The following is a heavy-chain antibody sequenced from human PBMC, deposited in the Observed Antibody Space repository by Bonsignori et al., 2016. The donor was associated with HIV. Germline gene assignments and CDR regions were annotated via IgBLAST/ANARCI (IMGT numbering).Heavy chain of an antibody. CDR3: TRAGYSSGWYLDY. CDR2: IIPILGIA. Sequence: WVRQAPGQGLEWMGGIIPILGIANYAQKFQGRVTITADESTSTAYMELSSLRSEDTAVYYCTRAGYSSGWYLDYWGQGTLVTVSS. D-gene: IGHD6-19*01. J-gene: IGHJ4*02. V-gene: IGHV1-69*10.